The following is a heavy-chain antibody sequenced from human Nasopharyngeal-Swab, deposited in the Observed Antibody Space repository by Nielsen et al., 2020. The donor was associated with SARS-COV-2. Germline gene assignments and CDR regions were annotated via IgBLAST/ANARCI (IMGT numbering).Heavy chain of an antibody. V-gene: IGHV1-2*06. CDR2: INPNSGGT. D-gene: IGHD3-22*01. Sequence: VRQAPEQGLEWMGRINPNSGGTNYAQKFQGRVTMTRDTSISTAYMELSRLRSDDTAVYYCARNDSSGYGSWGQGTLVTVSS. J-gene: IGHJ5*02. CDR3: ARNDSSGYGS.